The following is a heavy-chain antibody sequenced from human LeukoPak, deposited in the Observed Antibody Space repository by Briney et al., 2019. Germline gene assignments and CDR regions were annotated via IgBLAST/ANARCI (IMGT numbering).Heavy chain of an antibody. D-gene: IGHD5-18*01. CDR1: GFTFSSYG. V-gene: IGHV3-33*01. CDR2: IWYDGSNK. J-gene: IGHJ6*03. CDR3: ARGWIQLWSSSYYMDV. Sequence: PGGSLRLSCAASGFTFSSYGMHWVRQAPGKGLEWVAVIWYDGSNKYYADSVKGRFTISRDNSKNTLYLQMNSLRAEDTAVYYCARGWIQLWSSSYYMDVWGKGTTVTVSS.